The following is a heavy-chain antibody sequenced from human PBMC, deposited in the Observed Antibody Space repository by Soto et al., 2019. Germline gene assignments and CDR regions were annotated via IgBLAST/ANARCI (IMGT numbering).Heavy chain of an antibody. CDR1: GYSFTSYW. Sequence: PGESLKISCKGSGYSFTSYWIGWVRQMPGKGLEWMGIIFPGDSDTRYSPSFQGQVTISADKSISTAYLQWSSLKASDTAMYYCARPSRGGRGILALDYWGQGTLVTVSS. CDR3: ARPSRGGRGILALDY. D-gene: IGHD3-10*01. V-gene: IGHV5-51*01. J-gene: IGHJ4*02. CDR2: IFPGDSDT.